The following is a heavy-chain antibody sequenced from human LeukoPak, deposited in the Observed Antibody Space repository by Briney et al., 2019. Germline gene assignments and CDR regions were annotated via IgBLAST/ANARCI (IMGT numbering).Heavy chain of an antibody. V-gene: IGHV1-2*02. J-gene: IGHJ4*02. D-gene: IGHD6-19*01. Sequence: ASVKVSCKASGYTFTGYYMHWVRQAPGQGLEWMGWINPNSGGTNYAQKFQGRVTMTGDTSISTAYMELSRLRSDDTAVYYCARERIGIAVAGNFDYWGQGTLVTVSS. CDR1: GYTFTGYY. CDR2: INPNSGGT. CDR3: ARERIGIAVAGNFDY.